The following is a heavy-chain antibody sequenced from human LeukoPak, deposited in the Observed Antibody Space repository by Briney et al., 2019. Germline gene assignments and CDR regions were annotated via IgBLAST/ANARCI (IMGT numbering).Heavy chain of an antibody. CDR2: IKQDGSEK. Sequence: PGGSLRLSCAASGFTFSSYWMSWVRQAPGKGLEWVANIKQDGSEKYYVDSVKGRFTISRDNAKNSLYLQMNSLRAEDTAVYYCAREGSDGGGYDILTGLKTRYAFDIWGQGTMVTVSS. CDR1: GFTFSSYW. J-gene: IGHJ3*02. CDR3: AREGSDGGGYDILTGLKTRYAFDI. V-gene: IGHV3-7*01. D-gene: IGHD3-9*01.